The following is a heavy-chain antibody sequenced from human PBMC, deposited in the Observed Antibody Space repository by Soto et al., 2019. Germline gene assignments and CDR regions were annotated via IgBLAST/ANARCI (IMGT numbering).Heavy chain of an antibody. Sequence: QVQLVQSGVEVKNPGASVRVSCKASGYPFTSYGISWVRQAPGQGLEWMGWISIYNGNTNYAREFQGRVTMTTDTSTSTAYMELRSLRSDDTAVYYCAREFLSVVPYYYYGLDVW. D-gene: IGHD2-15*01. V-gene: IGHV1-18*01. CDR1: GYPFTSYG. CDR3: AREFLSVVPYYYYGLDV. J-gene: IGHJ6*01. CDR2: ISIYNGNT.